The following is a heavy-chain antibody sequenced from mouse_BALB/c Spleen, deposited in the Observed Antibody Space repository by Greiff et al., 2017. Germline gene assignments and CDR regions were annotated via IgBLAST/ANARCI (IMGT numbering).Heavy chain of an antibody. V-gene: IGHV1-4*01. Sequence: QVQLKQSGPELARPGASVKMSCKASGYTFTSYTMHWVKQRPGQGLEWIGYINPSSGYTNYNQKFKDKATLTADKSSSTAYMQLSSLTSEDSAVYYCARGGDYYAMDYWGQGTSVTVSS. CDR2: INPSSGYT. CDR3: ARGGDYYAMDY. J-gene: IGHJ4*01. CDR1: GYTFTSYT.